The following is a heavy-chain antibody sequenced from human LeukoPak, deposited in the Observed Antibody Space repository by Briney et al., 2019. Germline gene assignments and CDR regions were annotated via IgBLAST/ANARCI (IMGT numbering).Heavy chain of an antibody. CDR3: AKRGNPAVGHHYLDV. CDR1: GFTFSSYD. Sequence: GGSLRLSCAASGFTFSSYDMSWVRQAPGKGLEWVSSITLSGGSTFYADSVKGRFTISRDNSKNTLYLQMNSLGAEDTAVYYYAKRGNPAVGHHYLDVWGEGTTVSVSS. D-gene: IGHD2-2*01. V-gene: IGHV3-23*01. J-gene: IGHJ6*03. CDR2: ITLSGGST.